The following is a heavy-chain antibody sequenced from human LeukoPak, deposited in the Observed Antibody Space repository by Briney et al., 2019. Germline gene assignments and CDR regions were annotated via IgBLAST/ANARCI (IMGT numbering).Heavy chain of an antibody. V-gene: IGHV4-4*02. Sequence: SETLSLTCAVSGGSISGCNWWCWVRQPPGKGLEWIGQIYHSGSTNYNPSLKSRVTISVDKSKNQFSLKLRSVTAADTAVYYSAGPVALGYYSGGSCYGRGAWFDRWGQGTLVTVSS. CDR1: GGSISGCNW. D-gene: IGHD2-15*01. CDR2: IYHSGST. CDR3: AGPVALGYYSGGSCYGRGAWFDR. J-gene: IGHJ5*02.